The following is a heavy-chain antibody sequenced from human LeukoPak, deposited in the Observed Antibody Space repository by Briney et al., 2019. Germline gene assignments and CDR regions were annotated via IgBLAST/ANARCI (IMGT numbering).Heavy chain of an antibody. J-gene: IGHJ4*02. V-gene: IGHV1-46*01. D-gene: IGHD3-22*01. CDR2: INPSGGST. Sequence: ASVNVSCKASGYTFTSYYMHWVRQATGQGLEWMGIINPSGGSTSYAQKFQGRVTMTRDTSTSTVYMELSSLRSEDTAVYYCARDYDSSGYYYRYPGYWGQGTLATVSS. CDR1: GYTFTSYY. CDR3: ARDYDSSGYYYRYPGY.